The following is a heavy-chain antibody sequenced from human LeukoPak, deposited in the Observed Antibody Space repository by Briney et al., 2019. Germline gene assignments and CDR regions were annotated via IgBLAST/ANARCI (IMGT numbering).Heavy chain of an antibody. J-gene: IGHJ1*01. V-gene: IGHV4-34*01. Sequence: PSETLSLTCAVYVGSFSGYYWSWIRQPPGKGLEWIGEINHSGSTNYNPSLKSRVSMSVVTSKNQFSLKLSSVTAADTAVYYCAREGSSQQLVPEYFQHWGQGTLVTVSS. CDR1: VGSFSGYY. CDR3: AREGSSQQLVPEYFQH. CDR2: INHSGST. D-gene: IGHD6-13*01.